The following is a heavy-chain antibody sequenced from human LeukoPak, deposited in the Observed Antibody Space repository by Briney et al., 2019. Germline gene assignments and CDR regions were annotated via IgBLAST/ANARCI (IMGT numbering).Heavy chain of an antibody. D-gene: IGHD1-7*01. V-gene: IGHV3-48*04. Sequence: GGSLRLSCAASGLTFSSYAMSWVRQAPGKGLEWVSYISSSGSTIYYADSVKGRFTISRDNAKNSLYLQMNSLRAEDTAVYYCARGNYNWFDPWGQGTLVTVSS. CDR2: ISSSGSTI. CDR1: GLTFSSYA. J-gene: IGHJ5*02. CDR3: ARGNYNWFDP.